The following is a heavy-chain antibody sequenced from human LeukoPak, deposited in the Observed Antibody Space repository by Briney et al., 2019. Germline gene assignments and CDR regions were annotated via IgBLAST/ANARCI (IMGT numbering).Heavy chain of an antibody. Sequence: SETLSLTCAVYGGSFSGYYWSWIRQPPGKGLEWIGEINHSGSTNYNPSLKSRVTISVDTSKNQFSLKLSSVTAADTAVYYYATGQRWLQLPMAYWGQGTLVTVSS. J-gene: IGHJ4*02. CDR2: INHSGST. V-gene: IGHV4-34*01. CDR1: GGSFSGYY. CDR3: ATGQRWLQLPMAY. D-gene: IGHD5-24*01.